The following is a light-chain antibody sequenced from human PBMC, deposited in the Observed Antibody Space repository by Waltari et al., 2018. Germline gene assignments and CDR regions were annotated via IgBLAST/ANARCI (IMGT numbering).Light chain of an antibody. Sequence: EVVLTQSPGTLSLSPGERATLSCRASQSVSKYLAWYQQRPGQAPRLLIYAASTRATGVPDRFSGSGFGTXFSLTISRLEPEDIAXYFXQNHXRXPATFXXXTXV. CDR1: QSVSKY. V-gene: IGKV3-20*01. CDR2: AAS. J-gene: IGKJ1*01. CDR3: QNHXRXPAT.